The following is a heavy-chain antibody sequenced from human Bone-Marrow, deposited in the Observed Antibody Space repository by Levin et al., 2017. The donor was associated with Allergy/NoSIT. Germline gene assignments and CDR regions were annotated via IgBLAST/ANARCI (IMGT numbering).Heavy chain of an antibody. J-gene: IGHJ2*01. D-gene: IGHD3-9*01. CDR1: GGSISSGSYY. Sequence: SQTLSLTCTVSGGSISSGSYYWSWIRQPAGKGLEWIGRIYTSGSTNYNPSLKSRVTLSVDTSKNQFSLKLSSVTAADTAVYYCAREAHAHPRYFVGGKNYWYFDLWGRGTLVTVSS. CDR3: AREAHAHPRYFVGGKNYWYFDL. V-gene: IGHV4-61*02. CDR2: IYTSGST.